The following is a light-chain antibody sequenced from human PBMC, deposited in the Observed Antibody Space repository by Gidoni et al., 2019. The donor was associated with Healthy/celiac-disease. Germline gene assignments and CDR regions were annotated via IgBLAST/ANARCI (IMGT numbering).Light chain of an antibody. Sequence: DIVMTQSPDSLAVSLGERATITCKSSQSVLYSSNNKKYLACYQKKPGQPPKLLFYWASPREYGVHDRFSGSGYGKDLTITIRSLQDEDGAVYYWQKYYSTPITFGGGTKVEIK. J-gene: IGKJ4*01. CDR2: WAS. V-gene: IGKV4-1*01. CDR1: QSVLYSSNNKKY. CDR3: QKYYSTPIT.